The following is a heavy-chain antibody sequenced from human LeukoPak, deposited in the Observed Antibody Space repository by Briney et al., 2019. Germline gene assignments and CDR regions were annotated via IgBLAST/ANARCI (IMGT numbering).Heavy chain of an antibody. Sequence: GGSLRLSYAASGFTFSSYGMHWVRQAPGKGPEWVSYISTSGTTMYYADSVKGRFTISRDNANNSLYLQMNSLRAEDTAVYYCASSPPRGGRPWGQGTLVSVSS. CDR2: ISTSGTTM. J-gene: IGHJ5*02. D-gene: IGHD3-16*01. CDR1: GFTFSSYG. V-gene: IGHV3-48*01. CDR3: ASSPPRGGRP.